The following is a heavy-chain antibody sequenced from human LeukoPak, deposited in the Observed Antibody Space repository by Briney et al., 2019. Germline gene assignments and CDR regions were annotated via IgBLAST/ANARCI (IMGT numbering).Heavy chain of an antibody. J-gene: IGHJ4*02. CDR3: ARGRRRDGYKSFDY. CDR1: GYTFTSYD. V-gene: IGHV1-8*01. D-gene: IGHD5-24*01. Sequence: ASVKVSCKASGYTFTSYDINWVRQATGQGLEWMGWMNPNSGNTGYALKFRGRVTMTRNTSISTAYMELSSLRSEDTAVYYCARGRRRDGYKSFDYWGQGTLVTVSS. CDR2: MNPNSGNT.